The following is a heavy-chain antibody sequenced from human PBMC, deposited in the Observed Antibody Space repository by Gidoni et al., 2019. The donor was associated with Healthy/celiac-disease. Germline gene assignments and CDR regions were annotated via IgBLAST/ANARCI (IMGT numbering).Heavy chain of an antibody. D-gene: IGHD3-22*01. Sequence: QVQLVQSGAEVKKPGASVKVSCKASGYTFTSYYMHGVRQAPGQGLEWMGIINPSGGSTSYAQKFQGRVTMTRDTSTSTVYMELSSLRSEDTAVYYCARGPEVSMIVVPYYYYGMDVWGQGTTVTVSS. CDR1: GYTFTSYY. CDR3: ARGPEVSMIVVPYYYYGMDV. V-gene: IGHV1-46*01. CDR2: INPSGGST. J-gene: IGHJ6*02.